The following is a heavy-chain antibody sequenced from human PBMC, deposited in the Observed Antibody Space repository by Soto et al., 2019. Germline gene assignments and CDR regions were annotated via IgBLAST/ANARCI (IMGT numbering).Heavy chain of an antibody. V-gene: IGHV3-33*01. CDR2: IWYDGSNK. CDR3: ARRVNYFDY. Sequence: LRRSCAASGFTFGIYGMHWVRQAPGKGLEWVALIWYDGSNKYYTDSVKGRFTISRDNSKNTFYLQMNSLSPEDTAVYYCARRVNYFDYWGQGTLVNVSS. CDR1: GFTFGIYG. J-gene: IGHJ4*02.